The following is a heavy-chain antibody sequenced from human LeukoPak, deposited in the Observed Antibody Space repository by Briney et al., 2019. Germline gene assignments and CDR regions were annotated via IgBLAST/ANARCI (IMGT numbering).Heavy chain of an antibody. Sequence: GGSLRLSCAASGFTFSDYYTSWIRQAPGKGLEWASYISGSRTYTNYADSVKGRFTISRDNAKNMLYLQLNSLRAEDTAVYYCARESAIVRVPFDNWGQGTLVTVSS. CDR1: GFTFSDYY. J-gene: IGHJ4*02. D-gene: IGHD1-26*01. CDR3: ARESAIVRVPFDN. V-gene: IGHV3-11*06. CDR2: ISGSRTYT.